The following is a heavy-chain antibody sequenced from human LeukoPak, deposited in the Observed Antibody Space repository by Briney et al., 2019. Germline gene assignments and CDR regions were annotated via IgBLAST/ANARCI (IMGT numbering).Heavy chain of an antibody. V-gene: IGHV1-46*01. D-gene: IGHD6-19*01. CDR3: ARGGNSGWRTPNDDY. J-gene: IGHJ4*02. CDR1: GYTFTSYY. CDR2: INPSGGST. Sequence: ASVKVSCKASGYTFTSYYIHWVRQAPGQGLEWMGLINPSGGSTNYAQKFQGRVTMTTDTSTSTAYMELRSLRSDDTAVYYCARGGNSGWRTPNDDYWGQGTLVTVSS.